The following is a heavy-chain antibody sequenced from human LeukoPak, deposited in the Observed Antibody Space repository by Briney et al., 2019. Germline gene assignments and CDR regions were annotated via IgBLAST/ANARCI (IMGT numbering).Heavy chain of an antibody. D-gene: IGHD4-23*01. CDR3: ARDLLAVAFYYYYYGVDV. CDR2: ISYDGSNK. V-gene: IGHV3-30*04. CDR1: GFTFSSYE. J-gene: IGHJ6*02. Sequence: GGSLRLSCAASGFTFSSYEMNWVRQAPGKGLGWVAVISYDGSNKYYADSVKGRFTISRDNSRNTLYLQMNSLRAEDTAVYYCARDLLAVAFYYYYYGVDVWGQGTTVTVSS.